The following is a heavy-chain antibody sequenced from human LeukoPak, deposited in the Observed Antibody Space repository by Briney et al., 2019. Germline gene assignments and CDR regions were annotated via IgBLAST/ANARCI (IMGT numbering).Heavy chain of an antibody. D-gene: IGHD1-14*01. CDR2: MNDSGRT. Sequence: SETLSLTCAVYGGSFSGYYWSWIRQPPGKGLEWIGEMNDSGRTTYNPSLESRATISAERSKNQFSLKLTSVIAADTAVYYCASGSWSRRFAPWGQGTLVTVSS. CDR1: GGSFSGYY. CDR3: ASGSWSRRFAP. V-gene: IGHV4-34*01. J-gene: IGHJ5*02.